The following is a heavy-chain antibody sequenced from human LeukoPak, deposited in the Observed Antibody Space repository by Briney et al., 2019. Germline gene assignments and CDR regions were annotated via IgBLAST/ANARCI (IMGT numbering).Heavy chain of an antibody. J-gene: IGHJ4*02. D-gene: IGHD5-18*01. CDR2: IYYSGST. V-gene: IGHV4-59*01. Sequence: PSETLSLTCTVSGGSISSYYWSWIRQPPGQGLESIGYIYYSGSTNYNPSLKSRVTISVDTSKNQISLKLSSVTAADTAVYYCARGGGYSYGSIENFDYWGQGTLVTVFS. CDR1: GGSISSYY. CDR3: ARGGGYSYGSIENFDY.